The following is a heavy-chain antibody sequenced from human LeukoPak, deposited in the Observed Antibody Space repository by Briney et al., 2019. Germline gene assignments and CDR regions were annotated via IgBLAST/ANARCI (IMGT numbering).Heavy chain of an antibody. J-gene: IGHJ4*02. Sequence: SETLSLICTVSGGSISSYYWSWIRQPPGKGLEWIGYIYYSGSTNYNPSLKSRVTISVDTSKNQFSLKLSSVTAADTAVYYCARTVALPVFFDYWGQGTLVTVSS. CDR3: ARTVALPVFFDY. D-gene: IGHD6-19*01. CDR2: IYYSGST. V-gene: IGHV4-59*01. CDR1: GGSISSYY.